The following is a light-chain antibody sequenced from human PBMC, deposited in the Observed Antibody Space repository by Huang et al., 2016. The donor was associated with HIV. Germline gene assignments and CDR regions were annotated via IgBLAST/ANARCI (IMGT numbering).Light chain of an antibody. Sequence: EIILTQSPATLSLSPGERATLPCRASQSFGSYLAWVQQNTGQAPRLRIYDASNRATGIPARFSGGGSGTDFTLTIRGLEPEDFAVYFCQQRSNRTPTTFGQGTKVE. V-gene: IGKV3-11*01. CDR1: QSFGSY. CDR3: QQRSNRTPTT. CDR2: DAS. J-gene: IGKJ1*01.